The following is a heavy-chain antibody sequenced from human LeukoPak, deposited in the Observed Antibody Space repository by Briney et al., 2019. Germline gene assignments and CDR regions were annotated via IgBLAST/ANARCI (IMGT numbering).Heavy chain of an antibody. Sequence: PGGSLRLSCAVSGFTFSRFPMSWLRQAPGKVLEWVSAITGGGDSIYYADSVKGRFTISRDNSKNTLYLQMNTLRAEDRAVYYCAKENPVGGTNYFDYWGQGTLVTVAS. CDR1: GFTFSRFP. V-gene: IGHV3-23*01. D-gene: IGHD1-26*01. J-gene: IGHJ4*02. CDR3: AKENPVGGTNYFDY. CDR2: ITGGGDSI.